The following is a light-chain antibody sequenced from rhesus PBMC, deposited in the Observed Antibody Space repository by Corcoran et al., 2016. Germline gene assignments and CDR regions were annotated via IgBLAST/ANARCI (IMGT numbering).Light chain of an antibody. CDR3: QHGYGTPLT. CDR2: KAS. CDR1: ENVNNY. J-gene: IGKJ4*01. V-gene: IGKV1-74*01. Sequence: DIQMTQSPSSLSASVGDRVTITCRASENVNNYLNWYQQKPGKAPKLLIYKASTLQSGVPSRFSGSGSWTEYTFTISSLQPEDVATYYCQHGYGTPLTFGGGTKVELK.